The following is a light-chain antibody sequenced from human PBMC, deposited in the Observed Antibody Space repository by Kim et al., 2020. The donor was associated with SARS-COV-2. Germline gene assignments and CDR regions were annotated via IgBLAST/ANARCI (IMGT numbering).Light chain of an antibody. CDR2: QDR. V-gene: IGLV3-1*01. Sequence: SYELTQPPSVSVSPGQTASITCSGDKLGDKYACWYQQKAGQSPVLVIYQDRKRPSGIPERFSGSNSGNTATLTISGTQAMDEADYYCQAWDSSTFYVFGT. J-gene: IGLJ1*01. CDR1: KLGDKY. CDR3: QAWDSSTFYV.